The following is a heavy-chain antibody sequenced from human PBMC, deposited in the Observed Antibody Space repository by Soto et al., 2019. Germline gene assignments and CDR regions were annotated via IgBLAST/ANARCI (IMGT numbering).Heavy chain of an antibody. V-gene: IGHV3-23*01. CDR1: GFTFSSYA. D-gene: IGHD6-19*01. Sequence: EVQLLESGGGLVQPGGSLRLSCAASGFTFSSYAMSWVRQAPGKGLEWVSAISGSGGSTYYADPVKGRFTISRDNSKNTLYLQMNSLRAEDTAVYYCANTPYSSGWYLRYFQHWGQGTLVTVSS. CDR3: ANTPYSSGWYLRYFQH. CDR2: ISGSGGST. J-gene: IGHJ1*01.